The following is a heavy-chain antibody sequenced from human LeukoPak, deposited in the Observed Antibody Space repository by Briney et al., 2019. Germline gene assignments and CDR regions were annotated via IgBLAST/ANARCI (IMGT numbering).Heavy chain of an antibody. D-gene: IGHD6-6*01. V-gene: IGHV3-23*01. CDR3: ATYSRSLFRHFDY. Sequence: PGGSLRLSCAASGFTFNNAWMSWVRQAPGKGLEWVSSITDSGDNTYYADSVKGRFTISRDNSKNTLYLQVDSLRPEDTAIYYCATYSRSLFRHFDYWGQGTLVTVSS. CDR1: GFTFNNAW. J-gene: IGHJ4*02. CDR2: ITDSGDNT.